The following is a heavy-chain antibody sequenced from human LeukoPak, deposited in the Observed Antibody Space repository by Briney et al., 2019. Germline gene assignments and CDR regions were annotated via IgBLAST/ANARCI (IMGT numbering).Heavy chain of an antibody. V-gene: IGHV3-23*01. CDR1: GFTFSSYT. Sequence: GGSLRLSCAASGFTFSSYTMSWVRQAPGKGLEWVSAISGSGGSTYYADSVKGRFTISRDNSKNTLYLQMNSLRAEDTAVYYCAKVSYYGSGSYYKNYYYGMDVWGQGTTVTVSS. J-gene: IGHJ6*02. CDR2: ISGSGGST. CDR3: AKVSYYGSGSYYKNYYYGMDV. D-gene: IGHD3-10*01.